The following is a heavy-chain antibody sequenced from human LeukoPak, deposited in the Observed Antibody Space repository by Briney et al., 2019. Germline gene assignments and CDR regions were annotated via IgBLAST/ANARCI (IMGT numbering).Heavy chain of an antibody. CDR3: ALNSSPWAGMGV. V-gene: IGHV4-59*08. D-gene: IGHD4-23*01. CDR1: GGSISSYY. J-gene: IGHJ6*02. CDR2: IYYSGST. Sequence: SETLSLTCTVSGGSISSYYWSWIRQPPGKGLEWIGYIYYSGSTNYNPSLKSRVTTSVDTSKNQFSLKLSSVTAADTAVYYCALNSSPWAGMGVWVQGTTVTVSS.